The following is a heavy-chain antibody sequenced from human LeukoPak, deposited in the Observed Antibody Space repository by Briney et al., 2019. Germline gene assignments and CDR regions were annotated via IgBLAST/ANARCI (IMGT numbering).Heavy chain of an antibody. Sequence: SQTLSLTCTVSGGSISNDGYYWSWIRQHPGRGLEWLVYIYYSGSTYYNPSLKSRVTLSVDTSKSQFSLRLSSVTAADTAVYYCARDLTGDQFFDPWGQGTLVTASS. D-gene: IGHD7-27*01. CDR1: GGSISNDGYY. J-gene: IGHJ5*02. V-gene: IGHV4-31*03. CDR3: ARDLTGDQFFDP. CDR2: IYYSGST.